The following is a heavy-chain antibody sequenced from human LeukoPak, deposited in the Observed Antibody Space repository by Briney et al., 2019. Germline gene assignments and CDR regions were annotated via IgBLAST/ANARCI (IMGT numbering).Heavy chain of an antibody. V-gene: IGHV3-48*02. J-gene: IGHJ4*02. CDR1: GFTFSIYS. CDR2: ISSSSSTI. CDR3: ARDRYGDYVSDS. Sequence: GGSPRLSCAASGFTFSIYSMNWVRQAPGQGLEWVSYISSSSSTIYYADSVKGRFTISRDSAKNSLYLQMSSLRDEDTAVYYCARDRYGDYVSDSWGQGTLVTVSS. D-gene: IGHD4-17*01.